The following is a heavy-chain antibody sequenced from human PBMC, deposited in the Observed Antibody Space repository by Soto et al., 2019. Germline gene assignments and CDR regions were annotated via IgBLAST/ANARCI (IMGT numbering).Heavy chain of an antibody. CDR1: GYTFINFD. J-gene: IGHJ5*02. V-gene: IGHV1-8*02. CDR3: ARMASAGTLNWFDP. D-gene: IGHD6-13*01. Sequence: QVQLVQSGAEVKEPGASVRVSCKASGYTFINFDISWVRQAAGQGLEWLGWMNPSSGKTGYASKFQGRVAMTRAASTGTSHLELSSLTSDDTAVYYCARMASAGTLNWFDPWGQGTLVTVSS. CDR2: MNPSSGKT.